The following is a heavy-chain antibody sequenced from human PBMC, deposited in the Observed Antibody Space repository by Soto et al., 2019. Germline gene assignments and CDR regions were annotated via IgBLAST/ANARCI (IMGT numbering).Heavy chain of an antibody. J-gene: IGHJ4*02. Sequence: SVKVSCNASGGTFSSYAISWVRQAPGQELEWMGGIIPIFGTANYAQKFQGRVTITADKSTSTAYMELSSLRSEDTAVYYCARETPGAPYYDSTPFIDYWGQGTLVTVSS. CDR3: ARETPGAPYYDSTPFIDY. CDR1: GGTFSSYA. V-gene: IGHV1-69*06. D-gene: IGHD3-22*01. CDR2: IIPIFGTA.